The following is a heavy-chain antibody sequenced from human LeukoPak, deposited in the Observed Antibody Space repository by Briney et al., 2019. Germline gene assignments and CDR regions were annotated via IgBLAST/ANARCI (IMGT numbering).Heavy chain of an antibody. CDR1: GYTFTSYY. J-gene: IGHJ5*02. V-gene: IGHV1-46*01. D-gene: IGHD3-3*01. CDR3: ARSTIFGVAMGYNWFDP. CDR2: INPSGGST. Sequence: ASVKVSCKASGYTFTSYYMHWVRQAPGQGLEWMGIINPSGGSTSYAQKFQGRVTITADESTSTAYMELSSLRSEDTAVYYCARSTIFGVAMGYNWFDPWGQGTLVTVSS.